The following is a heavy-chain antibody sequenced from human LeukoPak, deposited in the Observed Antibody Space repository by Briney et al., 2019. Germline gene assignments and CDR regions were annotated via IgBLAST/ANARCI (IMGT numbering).Heavy chain of an antibody. V-gene: IGHV4-61*02. D-gene: IGHD3-10*01. Sequence: ASETLSLTCTVSGGSISSGSHYWGWIRQPAGKGLEWIGRIYTSGSTNYNPSLKSQVTMSVDTSKNQFSLKLSSVTAADTAVYYCARDLIVPVGLTGSGSYSTDYWGQGTLATVSS. CDR1: GGSISSGSHY. J-gene: IGHJ4*02. CDR3: ARDLIVPVGLTGSGSYSTDY. CDR2: IYTSGST.